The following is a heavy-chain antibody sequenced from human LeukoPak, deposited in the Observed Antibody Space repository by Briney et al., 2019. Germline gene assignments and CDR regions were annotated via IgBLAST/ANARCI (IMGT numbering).Heavy chain of an antibody. Sequence: ASVKVSCKASGYTFTSYGISWVRQAPGQGLEWMGWISAYNGNTNYAQKLQGRVTMTTDTSTSTAHMELRSLRSDDTAVYYCARAKATMIVVVPDDAFDIWGKGTTVTVSS. V-gene: IGHV1-18*01. CDR3: ARAKATMIVVVPDDAFDI. D-gene: IGHD3-22*01. J-gene: IGHJ3*02. CDR1: GYTFTSYG. CDR2: ISAYNGNT.